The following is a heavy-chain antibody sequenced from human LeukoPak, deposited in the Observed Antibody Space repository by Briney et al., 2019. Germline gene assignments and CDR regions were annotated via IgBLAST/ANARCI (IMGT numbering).Heavy chain of an antibody. Sequence: GGSLRLSCTASGFTFSGFAMSWIRQAPGKGLEWVSSISRSGESTFYADSVRGRFTISRDNSKNTVSLQMESLRAEDTALYYCAKDYAVGSIDYWGQGTLVTVSS. D-gene: IGHD3-16*01. CDR2: ISRSGEST. CDR3: AKDYAVGSIDY. CDR1: GFTFSGFA. J-gene: IGHJ4*02. V-gene: IGHV3-23*01.